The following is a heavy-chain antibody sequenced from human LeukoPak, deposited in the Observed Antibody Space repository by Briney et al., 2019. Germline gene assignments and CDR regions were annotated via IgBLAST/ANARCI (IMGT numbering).Heavy chain of an antibody. CDR1: GGSISSYY. CDR2: IYTSGST. J-gene: IGHJ2*01. D-gene: IGHD3-10*01. CDR3: AREVLVTMVRGVIIGRYFDL. V-gene: IGHV4-4*07. Sequence: PSETLSLTCTVSGGSISSYYWSWIRQPAGKGLEWIGRIYTSGSTNYNPSLKSRVTMSVDTSKNQFSLKLSSVTAADTAVYYCAREVLVTMVRGVIIGRYFDLWGRGTLVTVSS.